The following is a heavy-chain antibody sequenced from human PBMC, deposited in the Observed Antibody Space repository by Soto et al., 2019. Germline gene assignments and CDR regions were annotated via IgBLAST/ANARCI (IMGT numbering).Heavy chain of an antibody. D-gene: IGHD3-22*01. CDR1: GFTFSSYG. J-gene: IGHJ6*02. V-gene: IGHV3-33*01. CDR2: IWYDGSNK. CDR3: ARDSYDSSGYAYYGMDV. Sequence: GGSLRLSCAASGFTFSSYGMHWVRQAPGKGLEWVAVIWYDGSNKYYADSVKGRFTISRDNSKNTLYLQMNSLRAEDTAVYYCARDSYDSSGYAYYGMDVRGQGTTVTVSS.